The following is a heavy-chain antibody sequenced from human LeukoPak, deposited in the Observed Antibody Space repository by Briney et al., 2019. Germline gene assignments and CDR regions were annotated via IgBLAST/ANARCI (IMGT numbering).Heavy chain of an antibody. Sequence: GASVKVSCKASGYTFTSYYMHWVRQAPGQGFEWMGIINPSGGSTSYAQKFQGRVTMTRDTSTSTVYMELSSLRSEDTAVYYCAREEDYGDSPGAFDIWGQGTMVTVSS. D-gene: IGHD4-17*01. V-gene: IGHV1-46*01. CDR2: INPSGGST. CDR3: AREEDYGDSPGAFDI. J-gene: IGHJ3*02. CDR1: GYTFTSYY.